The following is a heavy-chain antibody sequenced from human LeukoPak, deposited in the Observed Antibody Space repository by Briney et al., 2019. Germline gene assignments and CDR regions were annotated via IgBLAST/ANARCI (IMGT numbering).Heavy chain of an antibody. CDR3: ASGTRSTGDY. Sequence: SETLSLTCTVSGGSISSYYWSWIRQPPGKGLEWIGYIYYSGSTNYNPSLKSRVTISVDTSKNQFSLKLSSVTAADTAVYYCASGTRSTGDYWGQGTLVTVSS. CDR2: IYYSGST. V-gene: IGHV4-59*12. J-gene: IGHJ4*02. D-gene: IGHD7-27*01. CDR1: GGSISSYY.